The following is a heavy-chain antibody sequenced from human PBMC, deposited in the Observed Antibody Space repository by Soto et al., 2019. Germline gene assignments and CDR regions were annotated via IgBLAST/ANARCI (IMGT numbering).Heavy chain of an antibody. Sequence: ASVKVSCKASGYTFTNYGVTWVRQAPGQGHEWMGWISAYTDNPNYAQKFQGRVTMTIDTSTTTAYMDLRSLTSDDTAVYYCARVIPGAEAWFGPWGQGTLVTVSS. CDR1: GYTFTNYG. J-gene: IGHJ5*02. CDR2: ISAYTDNP. D-gene: IGHD2-2*01. CDR3: ARVIPGAEAWFGP. V-gene: IGHV1-18*01.